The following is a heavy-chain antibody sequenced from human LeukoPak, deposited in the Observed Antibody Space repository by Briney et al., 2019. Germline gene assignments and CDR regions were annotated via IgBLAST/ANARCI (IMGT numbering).Heavy chain of an antibody. CDR3: ALGVTMVRGTSKHFDY. V-gene: IGHV4-34*01. D-gene: IGHD3-10*01. J-gene: IGHJ4*02. CDR1: GGSFSGYY. Sequence: SETLSLTCAVYGGSFSGYYWSWIRQPPGKGLELIGEINHSGGTNYNPSLKSRVTMSVDTSKNQFSLKLSSVTAADTAMYYCALGVTMVRGTSKHFDYWGQGTLVTVSS. CDR2: INHSGGT.